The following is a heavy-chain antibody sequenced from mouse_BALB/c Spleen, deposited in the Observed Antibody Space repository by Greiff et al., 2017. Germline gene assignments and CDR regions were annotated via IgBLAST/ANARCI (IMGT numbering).Heavy chain of an antibody. CDR1: GFTFSSFG. Sequence: EVQLVESGGGLVQPGGSRKLSCAASGFTFSSFGMHWVRQAPEKGLEWVAYISSGSSTIYYADTVKGRFTISRDNPKNTLFLQMTSLRSEDTAMYYCARSDGGNYPYYYAMDYWGQGTSVTVSS. CDR2: ISSGSSTI. CDR3: ARSDGGNYPYYYAMDY. V-gene: IGHV5-17*02. J-gene: IGHJ4*01. D-gene: IGHD1-1*02.